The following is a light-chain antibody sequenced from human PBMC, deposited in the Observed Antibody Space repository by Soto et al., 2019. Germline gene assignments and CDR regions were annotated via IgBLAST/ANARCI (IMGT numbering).Light chain of an antibody. CDR3: QQYDNLPIT. CDR2: DAS. J-gene: IGKJ5*01. CDR1: QDISNY. V-gene: IGKV1-33*01. Sequence: DVQMTQSPSSLSASVVDRFTITFHASQDISNYLNLYQQKPGRAPKLLIYDASNLETGVPSRFSGSGSGTDFTFTISSLQPEDIATYYCQQYDNLPITFGQGTRLEIK.